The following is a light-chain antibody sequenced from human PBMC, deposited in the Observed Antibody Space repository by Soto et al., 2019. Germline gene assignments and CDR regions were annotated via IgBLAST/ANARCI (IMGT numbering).Light chain of an antibody. CDR2: EVY. J-gene: IGLJ3*02. CDR1: SSDIGGYKY. V-gene: IGLV2-14*01. Sequence: QSVLTQPASVSGSPGQSITISCTGTSSDIGGYKYVSWYQQHPGKAPKLLIFEVYDRPSGISNRFSGSKSGNTASLTISGLQAEDEADYYCSSYISTNTLGFGGGTQLTVL. CDR3: SSYISTNTLG.